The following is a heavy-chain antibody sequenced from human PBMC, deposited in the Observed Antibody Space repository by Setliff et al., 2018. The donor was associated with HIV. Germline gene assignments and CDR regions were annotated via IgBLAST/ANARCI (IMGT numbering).Heavy chain of an antibody. J-gene: IGHJ4*02. CDR2: ISWSGSGI. V-gene: IGHV3-21*04. D-gene: IGHD6-13*01. CDR1: GFIFSSYA. CDR3: ARDRWFSNNWYSDY. Sequence: GGSLRLSCAASGFIFSSYAMHWVRQAPGKGLEWVAGISWSGSGIGYGDSVKGRFTISRDDDRNFLFLQMTGLRPEDTAMYYCARDRWFSNNWYSDYWGQGTLVTVSS.